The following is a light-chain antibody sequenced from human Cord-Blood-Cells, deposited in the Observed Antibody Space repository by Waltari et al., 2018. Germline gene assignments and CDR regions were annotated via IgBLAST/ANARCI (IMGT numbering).Light chain of an antibody. Sequence: EIVLTQSPGTLSLSPGERANLSCRASQSVSSSYLAWYQQKPGQAPRLLIYGASSRATGIPDRFSGSGSGTDFTLTISRLEPEDFAVYYCQQYGSSHPYTFGQGTKLEIK. J-gene: IGKJ2*01. CDR3: QQYGSSHPYT. CDR2: GAS. V-gene: IGKV3-20*01. CDR1: QSVSSSY.